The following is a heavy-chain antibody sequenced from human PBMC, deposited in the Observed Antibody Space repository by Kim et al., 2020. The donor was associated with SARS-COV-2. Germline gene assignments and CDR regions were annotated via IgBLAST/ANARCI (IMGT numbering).Heavy chain of an antibody. D-gene: IGHD3-22*01. V-gene: IGHV3-30*18. CDR1: GFTFSSYG. Sequence: GGSLRLSCAASGFTFSSYGMHWVRQAPGKGLEWVAVISYDGSNKYYADSVKGRFTISRDNSKNTLYLQMNSLRAEDTAVYYCAKFPWYYYDSSGNWPFPNYGMDVWGQGTTVTVSS. CDR3: AKFPWYYYDSSGNWPFPNYGMDV. J-gene: IGHJ6*02. CDR2: ISYDGSNK.